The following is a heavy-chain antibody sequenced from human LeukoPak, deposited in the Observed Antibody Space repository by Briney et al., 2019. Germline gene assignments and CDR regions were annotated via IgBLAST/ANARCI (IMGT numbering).Heavy chain of an antibody. CDR3: ARRRAGALKYFDY. J-gene: IGHJ4*02. CDR2: IYHSGST. D-gene: IGHD1-14*01. V-gene: IGHV4-34*01. Sequence: PGGSLRLSCAASGFTFSDYSMNWVRQPPGKGLEWIGEIYHSGSTNYNPSLKSRVTISVDKSKNQFSLKLSSVTAADTAVYYCARRRAGALKYFDYWGQGTLVTVSS. CDR1: GFTFSDYS.